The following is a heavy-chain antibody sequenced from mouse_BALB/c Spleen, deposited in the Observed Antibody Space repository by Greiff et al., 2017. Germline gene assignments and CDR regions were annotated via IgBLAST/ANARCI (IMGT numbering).Heavy chain of an antibody. Sequence: EVHLVESGPGLVKPSQSLSLTCSVTGYSITSGYYWYWIRQFPGNKLEWMGYISYDGSNNYNPSLKNRISITRDTSKNQFFLKLNSVTTEDTATYYCAREGDYYGYAMDYWGQGTSVTVSS. J-gene: IGHJ4*01. CDR2: ISYDGSN. CDR3: AREGDYYGYAMDY. V-gene: IGHV3-6*02. CDR1: GYSITSGYY. D-gene: IGHD1-1*01.